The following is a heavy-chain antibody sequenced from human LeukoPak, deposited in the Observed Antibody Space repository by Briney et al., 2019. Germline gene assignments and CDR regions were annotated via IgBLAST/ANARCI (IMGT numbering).Heavy chain of an antibody. V-gene: IGHV1-3*01. CDR1: GYTFTSYA. Sequence: ASVKVSCKASGYTFTSYAMHWVRQAPGQRLEWMGWINAGNGNTKYSQKFQGRVTITRDTSASTAYMELSSLRSEDTAVYYCARGRGYSNSWSDAFDIWGQGTMVTVSS. J-gene: IGHJ3*02. D-gene: IGHD6-13*01. CDR3: ARGRGYSNSWSDAFDI. CDR2: INAGNGNT.